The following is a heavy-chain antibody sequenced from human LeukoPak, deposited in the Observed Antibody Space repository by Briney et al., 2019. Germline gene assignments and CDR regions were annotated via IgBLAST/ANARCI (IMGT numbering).Heavy chain of an antibody. CDR2: IKQDGSEK. J-gene: IGHJ4*02. Sequence: GGSLRLSCAASGVTFSSYWMSWVRQAPGKGLEWVANIKQDGSEKYHVDSVKGRFTISRDNAKNSLYLQMNSLRAEDTAVYYCARRWGIFDYWGQGTLVTVSS. D-gene: IGHD4-23*01. CDR1: GVTFSSYW. CDR3: ARRWGIFDY. V-gene: IGHV3-7*01.